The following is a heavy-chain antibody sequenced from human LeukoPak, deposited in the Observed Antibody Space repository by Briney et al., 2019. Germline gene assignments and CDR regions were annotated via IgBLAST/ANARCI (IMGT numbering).Heavy chain of an antibody. J-gene: IGHJ3*02. D-gene: IGHD6-19*01. CDR2: FDPEDGET. CDR1: GYTLSEIS. CDR3: ARAKYNSGWYGAFDI. V-gene: IGHV1-24*01. Sequence: ASVKVSCKVSGYTLSEISMQWVRQAPGKGLEWMGSFDPEDGETIYAQKFQGRVTMTEDTSTDTAYMELSSLRFEDTAVYYRARAKYNSGWYGAFDIWGQGTMVTVSS.